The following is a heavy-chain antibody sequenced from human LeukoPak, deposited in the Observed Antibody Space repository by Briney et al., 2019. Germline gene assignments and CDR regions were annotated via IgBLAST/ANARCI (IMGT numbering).Heavy chain of an antibody. CDR1: GYTFTDYY. CDR3: ARSYNWNYFYYYYMDV. CDR2: INPNSGGT. V-gene: IGHV1-2*02. J-gene: IGHJ6*03. D-gene: IGHD1-20*01. Sequence: ASVKVSCKASGYTFTDYYMHWVRQAPGQGLEWMGWINPNSGGTNYAQKFQGRVTMTRDTSISTAYMELSRLRSDDTAVYYCARSYNWNYFYYYYMDVLGKGTTVTVSS.